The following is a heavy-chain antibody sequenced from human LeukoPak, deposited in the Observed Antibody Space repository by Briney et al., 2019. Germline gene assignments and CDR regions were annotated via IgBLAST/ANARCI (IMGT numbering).Heavy chain of an antibody. CDR2: ISAYNGNT. D-gene: IGHD2-2*01. Sequence: ASVKVSCKASGYTFTSYGISWVRQAPGQGLEWMGWISAYNGNTNYAQKLQGRVTMTTDTSTSTAYMELRSLRSDDTAVYYCARNRYCSSTSCYYYYGMDVWGQGTTVTVSS. J-gene: IGHJ6*02. CDR3: ARNRYCSSTSCYYYYGMDV. V-gene: IGHV1-18*01. CDR1: GYTFTSYG.